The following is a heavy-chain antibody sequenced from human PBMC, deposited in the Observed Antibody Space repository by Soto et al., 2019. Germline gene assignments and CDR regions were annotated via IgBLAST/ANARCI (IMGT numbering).Heavy chain of an antibody. CDR1: GDAISNYY. CDR3: ARGTRALITSFFAY. V-gene: IGHV4-59*01. CDR2: VHDSGST. D-gene: IGHD1-20*01. Sequence: PSETLSLTCSVSGDAISNYYWSWIRQTPGRGMEWIGRVHDSGSTDYNPSLKGRVTMSLHTSKSHFSLNLSSVTAADSATYYCARGTRALITSFFAYWGQGIPVTVSS. J-gene: IGHJ4*02.